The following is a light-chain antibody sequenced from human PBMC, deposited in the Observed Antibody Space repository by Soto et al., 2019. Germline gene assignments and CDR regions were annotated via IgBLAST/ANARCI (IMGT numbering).Light chain of an antibody. Sequence: QSALTQPASVSGSPGQSITISCTGTSSDVGAYNFVSWYQQHPGKAPKLLIYEVNNRPSGVSHRFSGSKSGNTASLTISGLQAEDEADYYCSSFASTHTYVFGTGTKVTVL. J-gene: IGLJ1*01. V-gene: IGLV2-14*01. CDR2: EVN. CDR3: SSFASTHTYV. CDR1: SSDVGAYNF.